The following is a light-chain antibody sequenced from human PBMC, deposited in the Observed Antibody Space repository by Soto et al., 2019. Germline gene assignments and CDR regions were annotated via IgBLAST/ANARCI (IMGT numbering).Light chain of an antibody. J-gene: IGKJ5*01. CDR2: DAS. CDR3: KQPTDWPTLFL. Sequence: EIVLTQSPATLSLSPGERATLSCRASQSVGGHLAWYQQKPGQAPRLLIYDASDRATGIPARFSGSGSETDFTLTISSLEPDDFAFYYCKQPTDWPTLFLFGELTRLEIK. CDR1: QSVGGH. V-gene: IGKV3-11*01.